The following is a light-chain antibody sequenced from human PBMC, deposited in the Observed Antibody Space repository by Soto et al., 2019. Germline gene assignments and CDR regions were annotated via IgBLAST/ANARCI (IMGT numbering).Light chain of an antibody. J-gene: IGKJ4*01. CDR1: QSVTSSY. V-gene: IGKV3-20*01. CDR2: GAS. Sequence: EIVLTQSPGTLSLSPGERATLSCRASQSVTSSYLAWYQQKPGQAPRLIIYGASSRATVIPDRFSGSGSGTDFTLTISRLEPEDFAVYYCQHYGSSPLTFGGGTKVEIK. CDR3: QHYGSSPLT.